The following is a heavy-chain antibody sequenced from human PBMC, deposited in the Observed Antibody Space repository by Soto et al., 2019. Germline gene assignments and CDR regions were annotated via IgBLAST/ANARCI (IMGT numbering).Heavy chain of an antibody. CDR1: EFTFSSYW. J-gene: IGHJ6*04. CDR2: VNSDGSIT. CDR3: ARDFGMYYSGSGGYGDV. D-gene: IGHD3-10*01. V-gene: IGHV3-74*01. Sequence: EVQLVESGGGLVQPGGSLRLSCVASEFTFSSYWMHWVRQAPGKELVWVSRVNSDGSITSYADSVKGRFTISRDNDKNTVYLQMNSLRVEDRAVYYCARDFGMYYSGSGGYGDVWGKGTTVTVSS.